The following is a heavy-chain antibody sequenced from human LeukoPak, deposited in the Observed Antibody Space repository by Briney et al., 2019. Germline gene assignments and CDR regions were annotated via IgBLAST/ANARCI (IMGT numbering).Heavy chain of an antibody. CDR1: GGSISSYY. V-gene: IGHV4-59*12. CDR3: AREWRAPDAFDI. D-gene: IGHD5-24*01. J-gene: IGHJ3*02. Sequence: SETLSLTCTVSGGSISSYYWSWIRQPPGKGLEWIGYIYYSGSTNYNPSLKSRVTISVDTSKNQFSLKLSSVTAADTAVYYCAREWRAPDAFDIWGQGTMVTVSS. CDR2: IYYSGST.